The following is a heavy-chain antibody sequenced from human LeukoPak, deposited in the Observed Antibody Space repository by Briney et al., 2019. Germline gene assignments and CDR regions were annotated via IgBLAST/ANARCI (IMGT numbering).Heavy chain of an antibody. CDR3: ARERTPGSGYGVDY. D-gene: IGHD6-25*01. CDR1: GYTFTGYY. V-gene: IGHV1-2*02. J-gene: IGHJ4*02. Sequence: VASVKVSCKASGYTFTGYYMHWVRQAPGQGLEWMGWINPNSGGTNYAQKFQGRVTMTGDRSISTAYMELSRLRSDDTAVYYCARERTPGSGYGVDYWGQGTVVTVSS. CDR2: INPNSGGT.